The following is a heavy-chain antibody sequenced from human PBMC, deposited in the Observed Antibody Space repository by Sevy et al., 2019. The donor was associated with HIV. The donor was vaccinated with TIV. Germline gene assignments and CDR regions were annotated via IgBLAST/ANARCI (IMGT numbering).Heavy chain of an antibody. Sequence: GGSLRLSCAASGFSFSNYWMHWVRQAPGKGLVWVSRINNDGSTTSYADSVKGRFTISRDNAKNTLYLQMNSLRAEDTAVYYYAADYYDSKGMDVWGQGTTVTVSS. J-gene: IGHJ6*02. CDR2: INNDGSTT. CDR3: AADYYDSKGMDV. D-gene: IGHD3-22*01. CDR1: GFSFSNYW. V-gene: IGHV3-74*01.